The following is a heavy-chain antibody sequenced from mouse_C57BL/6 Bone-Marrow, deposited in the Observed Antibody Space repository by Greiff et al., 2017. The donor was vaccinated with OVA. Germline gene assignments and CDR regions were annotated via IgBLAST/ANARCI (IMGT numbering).Heavy chain of an antibody. J-gene: IGHJ2*01. Sequence: QVQLQQSGAELVRPGASVKLSCKASGYTFTDYYINWVKQRPGQGLEWIARIYPGSGNTYYNEKFKGKATLTAEKSSSTAYMQLSSLTSEDSAVYFCARLYYGNPLDYWGQGTTLTVSS. CDR1: GYTFTDYY. D-gene: IGHD2-1*01. CDR3: ARLYYGNPLDY. CDR2: IYPGSGNT. V-gene: IGHV1-76*01.